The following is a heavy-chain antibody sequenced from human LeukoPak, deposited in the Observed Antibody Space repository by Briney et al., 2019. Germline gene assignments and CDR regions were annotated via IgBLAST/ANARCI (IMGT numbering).Heavy chain of an antibody. Sequence: ASVKVSCKASGYTFTGYYMHWVRQAPGQGLEWMGWINPNSGGTNYAQKFQGRVTMTRDTSISTAYMELSRLRSDDTAVYYCASDFAYDSSSWYDLDYWGQGTLVTVSS. CDR3: ASDFAYDSSSWYDLDY. V-gene: IGHV1-2*02. CDR1: GYTFTGYY. CDR2: INPNSGGT. J-gene: IGHJ4*02. D-gene: IGHD6-13*01.